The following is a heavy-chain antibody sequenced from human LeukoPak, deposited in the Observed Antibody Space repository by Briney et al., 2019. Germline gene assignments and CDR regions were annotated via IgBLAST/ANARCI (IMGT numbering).Heavy chain of an antibody. D-gene: IGHD2-21*02. V-gene: IGHV4-31*03. CDR1: GGSISSGDYY. CDR2: IYYSGST. Sequence: PSQTLSLTCTVSGGSISSGDYYWSWIRQHPGKGLEWIGYIYYSGSTYYNPSLKSRVIISVDTSKNQFSLKLSSVTAADTAVYYCARGANAYCGGDCYPRRDFFDYWGQGTLVTVSS. CDR3: ARGANAYCGGDCYPRRDFFDY. J-gene: IGHJ4*02.